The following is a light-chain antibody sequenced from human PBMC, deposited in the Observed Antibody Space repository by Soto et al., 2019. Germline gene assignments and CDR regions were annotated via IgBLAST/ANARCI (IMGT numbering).Light chain of an antibody. CDR1: QNIHNL. CDR2: AAS. Sequence: DIQMTQSPADQSASVGDTVTITYTANQNIHNLLSWYQQQPGTAPELLFCAASTLPGRVPSRFSGGGSRTEFTLTISILQPDVFATYCCQQYNSYPWTFGHGTKVDTK. J-gene: IGKJ1*01. CDR3: QQYNSYPWT. V-gene: IGKV1-16*01.